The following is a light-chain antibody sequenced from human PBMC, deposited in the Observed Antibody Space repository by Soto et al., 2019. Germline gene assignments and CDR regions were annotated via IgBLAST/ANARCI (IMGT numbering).Light chain of an antibody. V-gene: IGLV2-8*01. CDR1: RDDVGGYNY. CDR3: SSYVTSNVVA. J-gene: IGLJ2*01. Sequence: QSVLTQPPSASGSPGQSVTISCIGTRDDVGGYNYVSWFQQLPGKAPKLMIYEVYKRPTGVPARFSGSKSGNTASLTVSGLQAGDEAIYYCSSYVTSNVVAFGGGTKLTVL. CDR2: EVY.